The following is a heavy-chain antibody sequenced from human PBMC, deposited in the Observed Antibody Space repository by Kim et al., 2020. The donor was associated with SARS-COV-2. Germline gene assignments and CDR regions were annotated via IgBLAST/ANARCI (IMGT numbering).Heavy chain of an antibody. Sequence: SETLSLTCTVSGGSISSGDYYWSWIRQPPGKGLEWIGYIYYSGSTYYNPSLKSRVTISVDTSKNQFSLKLSSVTAADTAVYYCARGSGSYHFSYWGQGTLVTVSS. J-gene: IGHJ4*02. V-gene: IGHV4-30-4*01. D-gene: IGHD1-26*01. CDR3: ARGSGSYHFSY. CDR1: GGSISSGDYY. CDR2: IYYSGST.